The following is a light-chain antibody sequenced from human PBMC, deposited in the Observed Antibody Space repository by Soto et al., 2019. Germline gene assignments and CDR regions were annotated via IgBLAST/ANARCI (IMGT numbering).Light chain of an antibody. Sequence: DIQMTQSPSTLSVSVGDRVTVTCRASQSVGTWLAWYQQKPGRAPNLLIYDASTLASAVPSRFSGSGSGTEFTLTISSLQSDDFATYYCQHYNSFSPWAFGQGTKVEIK. J-gene: IGKJ1*01. V-gene: IGKV1-5*01. CDR1: QSVGTW. CDR2: DAS. CDR3: QHYNSFSPWA.